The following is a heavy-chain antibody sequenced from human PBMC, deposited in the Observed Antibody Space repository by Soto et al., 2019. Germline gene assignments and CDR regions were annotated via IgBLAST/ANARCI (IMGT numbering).Heavy chain of an antibody. V-gene: IGHV4-30-4*01. D-gene: IGHD2-21*02. CDR3: ASHVGDPNWFDP. Sequence: PSETLSLTCTVSGGSISSGDYYWSWIRQPPGKGLEWIGYIYYSGSTYYNPSLKSRVTISVDTSKNQFSLKLSSVTAADTAVYYCASHVGDPNWFDPWGQGTLVTVSS. J-gene: IGHJ5*02. CDR1: GGSISSGDYY. CDR2: IYYSGST.